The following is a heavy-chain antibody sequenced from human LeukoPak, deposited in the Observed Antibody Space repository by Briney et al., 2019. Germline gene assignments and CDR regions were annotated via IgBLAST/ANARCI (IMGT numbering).Heavy chain of an antibody. Sequence: GGSLRLSCAASGFTVSSNYMSWVRQAPGKGLEWGSVIYSGGSTYYADSVKGRFTISRDNSKNTLYLQMNSLRAEDTAVYYCAREAPFYCSSTSCYGGGWFDPWGQGTLVTVSS. D-gene: IGHD2-2*01. CDR2: IYSGGST. CDR3: AREAPFYCSSTSCYGGGWFDP. J-gene: IGHJ5*02. V-gene: IGHV3-66*02. CDR1: GFTVSSNY.